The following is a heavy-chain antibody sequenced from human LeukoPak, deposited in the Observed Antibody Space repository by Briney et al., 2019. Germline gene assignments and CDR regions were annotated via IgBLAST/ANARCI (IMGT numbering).Heavy chain of an antibody. D-gene: IGHD1-7*01. CDR3: ARGRNWNYSYWYFDL. J-gene: IGHJ2*01. CDR1: GDSIGSSSYY. Sequence: PSETLSLTCTVSGDSIGSSSYYWGWIRQPPGKGLEWIGSIYYSGNTYYNPSLKSRVTISVDTSKNEFSLKLSSVTAADTAVYYCARGRNWNYSYWYFDLWGRGTLVTVSS. V-gene: IGHV4-39*07. CDR2: IYYSGNT.